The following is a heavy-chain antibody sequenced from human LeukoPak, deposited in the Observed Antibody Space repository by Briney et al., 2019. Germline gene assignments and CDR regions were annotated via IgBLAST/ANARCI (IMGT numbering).Heavy chain of an antibody. V-gene: IGHV3-48*01. CDR1: GFTFRSYS. CDR3: ARVRAVVAAIPTPYFDY. J-gene: IGHJ4*02. Sequence: GGSLRLSCAASGFTFRSYSMNWVRQAPGKGLECGSYISSSSSTIYYADSVKGRFTISRDNAKNSLNLQMNSLRAEDTAVYYCARVRAVVAAIPTPYFDYWGQGTLVTVSS. D-gene: IGHD2-15*01. CDR2: ISSSSSTI.